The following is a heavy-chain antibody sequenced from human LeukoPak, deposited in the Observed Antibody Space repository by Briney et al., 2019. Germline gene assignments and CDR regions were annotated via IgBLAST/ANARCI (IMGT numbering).Heavy chain of an antibody. V-gene: IGHV3-23*01. J-gene: IGHJ5*02. CDR2: ISGSGGNT. D-gene: IGHD4-23*01. CDR3: AKDPFGGGRHRCWFDP. Sequence: GGSLRLSCAASGFTFSSYAMTWVRQAPGKGLEWVSAISGSGGNTYYADSVKGRFTISRDNSKNTLYLQMNSLRAEDTAVYYCAKDPFGGGRHRCWFDPWGQGTLVTVSS. CDR1: GFTFSSYA.